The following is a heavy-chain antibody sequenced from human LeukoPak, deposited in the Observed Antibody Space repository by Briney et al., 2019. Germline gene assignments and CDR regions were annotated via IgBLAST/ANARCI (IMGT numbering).Heavy chain of an antibody. D-gene: IGHD1-26*01. CDR3: ARDNKWERKDFDY. V-gene: IGHV3-23*01. CDR1: EFTFSSYA. CDR2: ISGSGGTT. J-gene: IGHJ4*02. Sequence: PGGSLRLSCAVSEFTFSSYAMSWVRQAPGKGLEWVSAISGSGGTTYYADSVKGRFTISRDNSKNTLYLQMNSLRAEDTAVYYCARDNKWERKDFDYWGQGTLVTVSS.